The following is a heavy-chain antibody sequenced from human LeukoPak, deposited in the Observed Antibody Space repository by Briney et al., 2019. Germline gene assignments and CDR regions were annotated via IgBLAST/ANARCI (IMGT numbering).Heavy chain of an antibody. V-gene: IGHV3-21*01. J-gene: IGHJ4*02. D-gene: IGHD3-22*01. CDR2: ISVRSNYI. CDR1: GYTFSSYS. Sequence: PGGSLRLSRVASGYTFSSYSINWVRHAPGKGLEWVSSISVRSNYIYYADSVRGRFSISRDDARDSLYLQMNSLRAEDTAVYFCVRLRRNSDTSGFYYYYDFWGQGTLVTVSS. CDR3: VRLRRNSDTSGFYYYYDF.